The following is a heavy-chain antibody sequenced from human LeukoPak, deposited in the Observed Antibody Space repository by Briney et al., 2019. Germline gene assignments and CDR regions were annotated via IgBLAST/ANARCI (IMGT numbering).Heavy chain of an antibody. V-gene: IGHV1-2*02. CDR1: GYTFTGYY. D-gene: IGHD4-17*01. Sequence: GASVKVSCKASGYTFTGYYMHWVRQAPGQGLEWMGWINPNSGGTNYAQKFQGRVTMTRDTSISTAYMELSRLRSDDTAVYYCAREGAGTYGDGGRFDPWGQGTLVTVSS. CDR3: AREGAGTYGDGGRFDP. CDR2: INPNSGGT. J-gene: IGHJ5*02.